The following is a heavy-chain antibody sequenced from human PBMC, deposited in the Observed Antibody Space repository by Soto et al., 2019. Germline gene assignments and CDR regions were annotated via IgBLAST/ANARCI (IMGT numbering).Heavy chain of an antibody. CDR1: GYPFTSYY. J-gene: IGHJ6*02. CDR3: ARLSPRYYHYGMDV. V-gene: IGHV1-46*01. D-gene: IGHD3-16*02. CDR2: INPSGGTT. Sequence: ASVKVSCKASGYPFTSYYIHCVRQAPGRGLEWMGLINPSGGTTASAQKFQGRVTMTRDTSTSTVYMELSSLRSEDTAVYFCARLSPRYYHYGMDVWGQGTTVTVSS.